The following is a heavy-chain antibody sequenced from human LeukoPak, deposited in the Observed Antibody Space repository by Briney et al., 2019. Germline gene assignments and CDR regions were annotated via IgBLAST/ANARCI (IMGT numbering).Heavy chain of an antibody. J-gene: IGHJ5*02. CDR2: IYYSEST. D-gene: IGHD2-15*01. V-gene: IGHV4-30-4*01. CDR3: ARMVAATNWFDP. CDR1: GGSITSGDYY. Sequence: SETLSLTCTVSGGSITSGDYYWSWLRQPPGKGLEWIGYIYYSESTYYNPSLKSRVTFSVDTSKNHFSLKLTSVTAADTAVYYCARMVAATNWFDPWGRGTLVTVSS.